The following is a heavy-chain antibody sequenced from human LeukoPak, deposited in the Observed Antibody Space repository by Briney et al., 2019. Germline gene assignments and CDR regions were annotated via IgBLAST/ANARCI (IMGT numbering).Heavy chain of an antibody. V-gene: IGHV3-21*01. J-gene: IGHJ4*02. D-gene: IGHD4-17*01. CDR3: ARVRDYGDYVGVFDY. CDR1: GFTFSSYS. CDR2: ISSSSYI. Sequence: GGSLRLSCAASGFTFSSYSMNWVRQAPGKGLEWVSSISSSSYIYYADSVKGRFTISRDNAKNSLYLQMNSLRAEDTAVYYCARVRDYGDYVGVFDYWGQGTLVTVSS.